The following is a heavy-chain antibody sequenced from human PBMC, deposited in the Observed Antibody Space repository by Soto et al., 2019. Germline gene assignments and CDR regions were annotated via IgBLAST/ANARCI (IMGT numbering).Heavy chain of an antibody. CDR3: ARDYGDYPLYDY. D-gene: IGHD4-17*01. V-gene: IGHV1-18*01. CDR1: GYTFTSCG. CDR2: ISAYNGNT. J-gene: IGHJ4*02. Sequence: ASVKVSCKASGYTFTSCGISWVRQAPGQGLEWMGWISAYNGNTNYAQKLQGRVTMTTDTSTSTAYMELRSLRSDDTAVCYCARDYGDYPLYDYWGQGTLVTVSS.